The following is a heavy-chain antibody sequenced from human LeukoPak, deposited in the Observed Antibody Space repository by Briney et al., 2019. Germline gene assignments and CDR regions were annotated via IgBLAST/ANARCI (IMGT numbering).Heavy chain of an antibody. D-gene: IGHD3-10*02. CDR1: GFTFSSYG. J-gene: IGHJ6*04. V-gene: IGHV3-23*01. CDR3: AELGITMIGGV. Sequence: GGTLRLSCAASGFTFSSYGMSWVRQAPGKGLEWVSAISGSGGGTYYAGSVKGRFTISRDNSKNTLFLQMNSLRAEDTAVYCCAELGITMIGGVWGKGTTVTISS. CDR2: ISGSGGGT.